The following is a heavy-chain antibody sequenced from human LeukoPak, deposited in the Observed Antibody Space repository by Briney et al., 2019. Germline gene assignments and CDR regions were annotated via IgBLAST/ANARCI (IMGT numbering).Heavy chain of an antibody. V-gene: IGHV4-59*08. D-gene: IGHD3-10*01. J-gene: IGHJ4*02. CDR1: GVSISSYY. CDR3: ARHGGGFGSGTYYNFDY. CDR2: IYYSGST. Sequence: SETLSLTCTVSGVSISSYYWSWIRQPPGKGLEWIGYIYYSGSTNYNPSLKSRVTISVDTSMHQFSLKLTSVTAADTAVYYCARHGGGFGSGTYYNFDYWGQGTLVTVSS.